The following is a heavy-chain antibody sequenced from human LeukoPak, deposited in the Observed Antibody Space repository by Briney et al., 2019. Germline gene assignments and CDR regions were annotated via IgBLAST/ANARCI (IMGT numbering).Heavy chain of an antibody. CDR2: INKSGGIT. Sequence: GGSLRLSCAASGFTFTSYAMSWVRQAPGKGLEWVSTINKSGGITHYAQTVQGRFTISRDNSKNTLYLQMDSPGAEDTAVYYCAKAFSSAYDYGPTDSWGQGTLVTVSS. D-gene: IGHD4/OR15-4a*01. J-gene: IGHJ4*02. CDR3: AKAFSSAYDYGPTDS. CDR1: GFTFTSYA. V-gene: IGHV3-23*01.